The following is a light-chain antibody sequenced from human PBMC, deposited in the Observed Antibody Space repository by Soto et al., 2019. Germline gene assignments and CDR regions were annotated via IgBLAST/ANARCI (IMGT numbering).Light chain of an antibody. J-gene: IGLJ1*01. CDR3: SSYTSSSTPRV. Sequence: QSVLTQPPSVSGAPGQRVTISCTGRSSNIGAGYDVHWYQQLPGTAPKLLIYGNSNRPSGVPDRFSGSKSGTSASLAITGLQAEDEADYYCSSYTSSSTPRVFGTGTKVTVL. V-gene: IGLV1-40*01. CDR2: GNS. CDR1: SSNIGAGYD.